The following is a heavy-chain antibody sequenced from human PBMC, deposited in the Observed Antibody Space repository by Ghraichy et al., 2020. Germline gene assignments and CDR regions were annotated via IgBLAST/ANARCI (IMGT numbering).Heavy chain of an antibody. D-gene: IGHD3-10*01. J-gene: IGHJ4*02. CDR1: GFTFSSYS. CDR3: ARVVGSGNFDY. CDR2: ISSSSSYI. V-gene: IGHV3-21*01. Sequence: GGSLRLSCAASGFTFSSYSMNWVRQAPGKGLEWVSSISSSSSYIYYADSVKGRFTISRDNAKNSLYLQMNSLRAEDTAVYYCARVVGSGNFDYWGQGTLVTVSS.